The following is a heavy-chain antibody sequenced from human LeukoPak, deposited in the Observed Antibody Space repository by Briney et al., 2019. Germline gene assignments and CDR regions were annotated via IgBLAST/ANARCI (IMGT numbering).Heavy chain of an antibody. V-gene: IGHV4-39*01. D-gene: IGHD2-8*01. Sequence: SETLSLTCTVSGGSISSSSYYLGWIRQPPGKGLEWIGSTYYSGSTYYNPSLKSRVTISVDTSKNQFSLKLSSVTAADTAVYYCARGRGGRWSVLMVYAIPGADYYYMDVWGKGTTVTVSS. CDR1: GGSISSSSYY. CDR2: TYYSGST. J-gene: IGHJ6*03. CDR3: ARGRGGRWSVLMVYAIPGADYYYMDV.